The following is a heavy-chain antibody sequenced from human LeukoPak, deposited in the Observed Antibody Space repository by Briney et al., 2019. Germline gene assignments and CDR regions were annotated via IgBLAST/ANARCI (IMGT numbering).Heavy chain of an antibody. Sequence: EASVKVSCKASGYTFTDYAITWVRQAPGQGLEWMGWISTYNTNTNYAQKFQDRVAMTTDTSTSTAYMELRSLRPDDTAIYYCARRSYCGADCYGKALDYWGQGTLVTVSS. CDR2: ISTYNTNT. D-gene: IGHD2-21*01. CDR1: GYTFTDYA. CDR3: ARRSYCGADCYGKALDY. V-gene: IGHV1-18*01. J-gene: IGHJ4*02.